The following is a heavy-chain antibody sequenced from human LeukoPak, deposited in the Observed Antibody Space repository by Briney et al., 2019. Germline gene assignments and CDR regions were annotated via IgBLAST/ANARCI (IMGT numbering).Heavy chain of an antibody. CDR2: MRYSEAP. Sequence: SETLSLTCTVSGVSISGYFWSWFRQPPGMRLEYIADMRYSEAPTYNPSLKSRVSISLDTSKNQCSLKLNSVTAADTAVYYCARPYNSGWYGVFDFWGQGTMVTVSS. D-gene: IGHD6-19*01. V-gene: IGHV4-59*08. CDR1: GVSISGYF. CDR3: ARPYNSGWYGVFDF. J-gene: IGHJ3*01.